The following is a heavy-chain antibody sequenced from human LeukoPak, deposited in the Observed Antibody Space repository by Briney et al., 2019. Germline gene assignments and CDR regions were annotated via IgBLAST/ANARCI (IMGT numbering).Heavy chain of an antibody. V-gene: IGHV4-34*01. CDR3: ARRKGYCSGGNCYPEPLDY. J-gene: IGHJ4*02. D-gene: IGHD2-15*01. Sequence: PSETLSLACAVYGGSFSGHYWSWIRQTPGKGLEWIADINHSGTTNYNPSLKSRFTISVDTSKNQFSLKVNSVTAADTAVYYCARRKGYCSGGNCYPEPLDYWGQGTLVTVSS. CDR1: GGSFSGHY. CDR2: INHSGTT.